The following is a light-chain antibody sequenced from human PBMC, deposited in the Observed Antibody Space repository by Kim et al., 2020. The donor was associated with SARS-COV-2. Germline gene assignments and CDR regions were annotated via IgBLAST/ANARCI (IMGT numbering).Light chain of an antibody. V-gene: IGLV2-14*03. CDR3: STHTRANTLV. J-gene: IGLJ1*01. CDR2: EVN. CDR1: SNDIGYDDY. Sequence: GQSITIPGTGTSNDIGYDDYVSWYQQYPGSAPTLILYEVNKRPSGISNRFSGPKSGNTASLTISGLQAADEARYYCSTHTRANTLVFGTGTKVTVL.